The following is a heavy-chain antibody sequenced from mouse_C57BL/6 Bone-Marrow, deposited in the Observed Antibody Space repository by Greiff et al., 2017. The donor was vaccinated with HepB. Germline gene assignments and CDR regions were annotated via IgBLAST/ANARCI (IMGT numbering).Heavy chain of an antibody. CDR3: ARRTTVVEGFAY. CDR2: IYPRSGNT. J-gene: IGHJ3*01. Sequence: VQLQQSGAELARPGASVKLSCKASGYTFTSYGISWVKQRTGQGLEWIGEIYPRSGNTYYNEKFKGKATLTADKSSSTAYMELRSLTSEDSAVYFWARRTTVVEGFAYWGQGTLVTVSA. CDR1: GYTFTSYG. V-gene: IGHV1-81*01. D-gene: IGHD1-1*01.